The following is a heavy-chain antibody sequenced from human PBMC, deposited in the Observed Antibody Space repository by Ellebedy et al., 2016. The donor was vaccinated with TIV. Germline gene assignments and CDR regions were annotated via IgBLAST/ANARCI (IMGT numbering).Heavy chain of an antibody. CDR2: INAGNRNT. J-gene: IGHJ6*02. D-gene: IGHD6-19*01. CDR3: ARGWVAAKYYYYGMDV. Sequence: ASVKVSCXASGYTFTSYAMHWVRQAPGQRLEWMGWINAGNRNTKYSQKFQGRVTITRDTSASTAYMELSSLRSEDTAVYYCARGWVAAKYYYYGMDVWGQGTTVTVS. V-gene: IGHV1-3*01. CDR1: GYTFTSYA.